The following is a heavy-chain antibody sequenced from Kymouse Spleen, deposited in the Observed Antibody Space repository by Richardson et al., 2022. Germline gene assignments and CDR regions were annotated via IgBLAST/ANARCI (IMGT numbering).Heavy chain of an antibody. CDR2: ISYDGSNK. Sequence: QVQLVESGGGVVQPGRSLRLSCAASGFTFSSYGMHWVRQAPGKGLEWVAVISYDGSNKYYADSVKGRFTISRDNSKNTLYLQMNSLRAEDTAVYYCAKDRVTTLDYWGQGTLVTVSS. V-gene: IGHV3-30*18. CDR3: AKDRVTTLDY. J-gene: IGHJ4*02. CDR1: GFTFSSYG. D-gene: IGHD4-11,IGHD4-11*01.